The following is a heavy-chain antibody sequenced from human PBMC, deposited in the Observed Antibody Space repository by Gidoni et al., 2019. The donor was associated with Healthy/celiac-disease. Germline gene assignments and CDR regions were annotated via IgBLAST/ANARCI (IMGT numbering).Heavy chain of an antibody. CDR1: GFTFSDYY. Sequence: QVQLVESGGGLVKPGGSLRLSCAASGFTFSDYYMGWIRQAPGKGLEWVSYISSSSSYTNYADSVKGRFTISRDNAKNSLYLQMNSLRAEDTAVYYCARALTEYYYDSSAYFDYWGQGTLVTVSS. CDR2: ISSSSSYT. V-gene: IGHV3-11*06. CDR3: ARALTEYYYDSSAYFDY. J-gene: IGHJ4*02. D-gene: IGHD3-22*01.